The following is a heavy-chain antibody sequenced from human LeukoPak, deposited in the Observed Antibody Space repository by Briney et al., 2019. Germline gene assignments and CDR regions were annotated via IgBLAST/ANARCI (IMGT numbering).Heavy chain of an antibody. D-gene: IGHD6-13*01. CDR2: INPNSGGT. CDR1: GYTFTGYY. CDR3: ARVRRIAAADAYFDY. J-gene: IGHJ4*02. Sequence: ASVTVSCKASGYTFTGYYMHWVRQAPGQGLEWMGWINPNSGGTNYAQKFQGRVTMTRDTSISTAYMELSRLRSDDTAVYYCARVRRIAAADAYFDYWGQGTLVTVSS. V-gene: IGHV1-2*02.